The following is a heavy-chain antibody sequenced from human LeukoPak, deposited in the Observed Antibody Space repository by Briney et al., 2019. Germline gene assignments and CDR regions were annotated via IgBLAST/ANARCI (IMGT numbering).Heavy chain of an antibody. CDR3: ARELSGTTSYYFDY. CDR1: GFTFSSYE. V-gene: IGHV3-48*03. Sequence: PGGSLRLSCAASGFTFSSYEMNWVRQAPGKGLEWVSYISTSGNTRYYADSVEGRFTISRDNAKNSLYLQMNSLRVEDTAVYYCARELSGTTSYYFDYWGQGTLVTVSS. J-gene: IGHJ4*02. D-gene: IGHD1-7*01. CDR2: ISTSGNTR.